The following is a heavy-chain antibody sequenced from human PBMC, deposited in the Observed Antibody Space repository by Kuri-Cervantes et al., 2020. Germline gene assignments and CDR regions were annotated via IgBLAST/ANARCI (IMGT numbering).Heavy chain of an antibody. CDR1: GYTLTSFY. CDR3: ARDRAMVRGVIKILNWFDP. CDR2: INPGGGNT. D-gene: IGHD3-10*01. Sequence: ASVKVSCKASGYTLTSFYLHWVRQAPGQGLEWMGIINPGGGNTNYPQKFQGRVTITRDTSASTAYMELSSLRSEDTAVYYCARDRAMVRGVIKILNWFDPWGQGTLVTVSS. V-gene: IGHV1-46*01. J-gene: IGHJ5*02.